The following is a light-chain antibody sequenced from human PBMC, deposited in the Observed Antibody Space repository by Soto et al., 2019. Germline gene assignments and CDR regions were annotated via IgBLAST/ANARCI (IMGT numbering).Light chain of an antibody. CDR1: QSISTW. J-gene: IGKJ2*01. V-gene: IGKV1-5*03. Sequence: DIQMTQSPSTLSASVGARVTITCRASQSISTWLAWYQQKPGKAPKLLIYKASSLRNGVPSRFSGSGSGTEFTLTIYSLQPEDVAIYYCQKYNGYPHTCGRGTKLEIK. CDR3: QKYNGYPHT. CDR2: KAS.